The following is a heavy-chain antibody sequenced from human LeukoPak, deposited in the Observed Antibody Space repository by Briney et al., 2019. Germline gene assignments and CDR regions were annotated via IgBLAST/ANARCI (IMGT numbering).Heavy chain of an antibody. V-gene: IGHV1-18*01. J-gene: IGHJ4*02. Sequence: ASVKVSCKASGYTFTSYGISWVRQAPGQGLEWMGWTSAYNGNTNYAQKLQGRVTMTTDTSTSTAYMELRSLRSDDTAVYYCARDYGSQEWLVRRGPDYWGQGTLVTVSS. D-gene: IGHD6-19*01. CDR2: TSAYNGNT. CDR3: ARDYGSQEWLVRRGPDY. CDR1: GYTFTSYG.